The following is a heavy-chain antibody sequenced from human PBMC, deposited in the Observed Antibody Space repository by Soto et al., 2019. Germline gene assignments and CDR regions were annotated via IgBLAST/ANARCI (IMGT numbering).Heavy chain of an antibody. J-gene: IGHJ4*02. V-gene: IGHV3-53*01. Sequence: LRLSCEASGLTVATNSFIWVRQAPGKGLEWVSVIYSGGNSYYADSARGRFSVSRDSSKNTLYLQISSLRAGDTAMYYCATSLSPVAGRPLHNWGQGTLVTVSS. CDR2: IYSGGNS. CDR1: GLTVATNS. CDR3: ATSLSPVAGRPLHN. D-gene: IGHD6-19*01.